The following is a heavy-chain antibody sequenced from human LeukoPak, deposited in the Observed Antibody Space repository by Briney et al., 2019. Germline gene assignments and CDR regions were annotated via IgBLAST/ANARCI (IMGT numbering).Heavy chain of an antibody. J-gene: IGHJ4*02. V-gene: IGHV3-30*02. CDR2: IRYDGSNK. Sequence: PGGSLRLSCAASGFTSSSYWMHWVRQAPGKGLEWVAFIRYDGSNKYYADSVKGRFTISRDNSKNTLYLQMNSLRAEDTAVYYCAKDKNYGYELDYWGQGTLVTVSS. D-gene: IGHD3-10*01. CDR1: GFTSSSYW. CDR3: AKDKNYGYELDY.